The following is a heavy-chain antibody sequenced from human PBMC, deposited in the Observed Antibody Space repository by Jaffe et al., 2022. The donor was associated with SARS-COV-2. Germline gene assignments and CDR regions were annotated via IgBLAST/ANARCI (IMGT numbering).Heavy chain of an antibody. CDR1: GFSVFTSGEA. Sequence: QITLKESGPTLVKPTQTLTLTCTFSGFSVFTSGEAVGWIRQPPGKALEWLALIYWDDDKRYSPSLKSRVTITKGSSRNQVVLTMNNVDPDDTATYYCAHRKCGGGSCSNTFDYWGQGTLVTVSS. D-gene: IGHD2-15*01. V-gene: IGHV2-5*02. J-gene: IGHJ4*02. CDR2: IYWDDDK. CDR3: AHRKCGGGSCSNTFDY.